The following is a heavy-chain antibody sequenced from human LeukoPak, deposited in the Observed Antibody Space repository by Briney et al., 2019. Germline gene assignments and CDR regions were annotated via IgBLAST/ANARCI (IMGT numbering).Heavy chain of an antibody. CDR3: ARDNDGDSDY. Sequence: ASVKVSCKASGYIFTNYGISWVRQAPGQGLEWMGWISAYNGNTNYAQKLQGRVTMSTDTSTNTAYMELRSLRSDGTAVYYCARDNDGDSDYWGQGTLVTVSS. J-gene: IGHJ4*02. CDR1: GYIFTNYG. V-gene: IGHV1-18*01. CDR2: ISAYNGNT. D-gene: IGHD2-8*01.